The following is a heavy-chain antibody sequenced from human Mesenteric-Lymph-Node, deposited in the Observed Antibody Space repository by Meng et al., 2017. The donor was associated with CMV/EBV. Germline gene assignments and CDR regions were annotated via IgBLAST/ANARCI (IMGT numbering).Heavy chain of an antibody. CDR1: GGTFRSHA. Sequence: SVKVSCKASGGTFRSHAFSWVRQAPGQGLEWIGTILPMFFTPTYAQKFRGRVTITTDESTSTAYMELSTLRSEDTGVYYCAKNVTDGDFYYAMDVWGQGTTVTVS. D-gene: IGHD2-21*02. CDR3: AKNVTDGDFYYAMDV. J-gene: IGHJ6*02. V-gene: IGHV1-69*05. CDR2: ILPMFFTP.